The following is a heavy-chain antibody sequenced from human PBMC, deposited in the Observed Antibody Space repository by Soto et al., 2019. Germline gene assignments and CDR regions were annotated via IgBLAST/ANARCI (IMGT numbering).Heavy chain of an antibody. Sequence: QVHLVESGGGVVQPGRCLRLSCAAAGFTFSSYGMQWVRQAPGKCLELVAVIWCDGSNKYYSDSVKGRFTISRDNSKNTLYLQMNSLRAEDTAVYYCARDFRQLWFGELYHGMDVWGQGTTVTVSS. V-gene: IGHV3-33*01. CDR3: ARDFRQLWFGELYHGMDV. CDR1: GFTFSSYG. J-gene: IGHJ6*02. D-gene: IGHD3-10*01. CDR2: IWCDGSNK.